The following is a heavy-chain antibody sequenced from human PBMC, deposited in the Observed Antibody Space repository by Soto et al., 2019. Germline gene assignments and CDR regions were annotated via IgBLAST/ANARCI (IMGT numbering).Heavy chain of an antibody. D-gene: IGHD2-8*01. J-gene: IGHJ4*02. CDR1: GFTFSDAW. V-gene: IGHV3-15*01. Sequence: VQLVESGGGLVKPGGSLRLSCAASGFTFSDAWMNWVRQAPGKGLQWVGRIYTKTEGGTTDYAAPVKGRFTISRDDSKNMAYLQMNSLKAEDAAVYYSTTGGLVYARFDYWGQGPLVTVSS. CDR3: TTGGLVYARFDY. CDR2: IYTKTEGGTT.